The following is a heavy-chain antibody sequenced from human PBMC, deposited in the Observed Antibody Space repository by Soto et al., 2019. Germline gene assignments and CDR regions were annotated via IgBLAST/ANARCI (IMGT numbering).Heavy chain of an antibody. J-gene: IGHJ6*02. CDR1: GGSIRSSTYY. V-gene: IGHV4-39*07. Sequence: SETLSLTCTVSGGSIRSSTYYWGWIRQPPGKGLEWIGSIYYSGSTHYNPSLKSRVTISVDRSKNQFSLKLSSVTAADTAVYYCARGTAARPRGYYYGMDVWGQGTTVTVSS. D-gene: IGHD6-6*01. CDR2: IYYSGST. CDR3: ARGTAARPRGYYYGMDV.